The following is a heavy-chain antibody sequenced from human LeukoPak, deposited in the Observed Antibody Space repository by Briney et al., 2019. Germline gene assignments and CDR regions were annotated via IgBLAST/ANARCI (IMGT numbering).Heavy chain of an antibody. CDR3: VXRSGXXXRXXYDF. CDR1: GFSFSSYA. J-gene: IGHJ4*02. Sequence: RGCLRLSCSTSGFSFSSYAMSWVRQAPGKGLEWGSSISGSGDNTYYAESVKGRFTISRENYKNTLFLQMNRLKADDKAVFXCVXRSGXXXRXXYDFWGQGTLVTVSS. V-gene: IGHV3-23*01. CDR2: ISGSGDNT. D-gene: IGHD3-16*01.